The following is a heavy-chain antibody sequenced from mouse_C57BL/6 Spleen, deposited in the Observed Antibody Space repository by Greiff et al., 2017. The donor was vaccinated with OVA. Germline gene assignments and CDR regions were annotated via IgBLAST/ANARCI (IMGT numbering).Heavy chain of an antibody. Sequence: QVQLQQSGAELVKPGASVKLSCKASGDTFTEYTIHWVKQRSGQGLEWIGWFYPGSGSIKYNEKFKDKATLTADKSSITVYMELSRLTSEDSAVYFCARHEVHYYGSSYYFDYWGQGTTLTVSS. V-gene: IGHV1-62-2*01. J-gene: IGHJ2*01. CDR1: GDTFTEYT. CDR3: ARHEVHYYGSSYYFDY. D-gene: IGHD1-1*01. CDR2: FYPGSGSI.